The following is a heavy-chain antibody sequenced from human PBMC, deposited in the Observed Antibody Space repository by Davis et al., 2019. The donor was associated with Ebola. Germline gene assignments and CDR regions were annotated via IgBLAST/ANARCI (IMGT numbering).Heavy chain of an antibody. V-gene: IGHV3-21*04. CDR3: AKGGSSGYYSLFDY. D-gene: IGHD3-22*01. Sequence: PGGSLRLSCAASGFTFSSYAMNWVRQAPGKGLEWCSSISISSSYIYYADSVKGRFTISRDNSKNTLYLQMNSLRAEDTAVYYCAKGGSSGYYSLFDYWGQGTLVTVSS. CDR2: ISISSSYI. CDR1: GFTFSSYA. J-gene: IGHJ4*02.